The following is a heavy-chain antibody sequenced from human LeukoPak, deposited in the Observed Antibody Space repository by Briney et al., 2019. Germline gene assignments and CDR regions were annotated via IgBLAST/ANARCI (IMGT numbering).Heavy chain of an antibody. CDR1: GLTVSSYS. CDR2: TYTGGNS. D-gene: IGHD3-22*01. CDR3: ARGGRGSAAVVAPRSFDI. J-gene: IGHJ3*02. Sequence: GGSLRLSCVASGLTVSSYSMNWVRQAPGKGLEWVSVTYTGGNSYYADSVKGRFIISRDISKNTLYLQMNSLRAEDSALYYCARGGRGSAAVVAPRSFDIWGQGTMVTVSS. V-gene: IGHV3-53*01.